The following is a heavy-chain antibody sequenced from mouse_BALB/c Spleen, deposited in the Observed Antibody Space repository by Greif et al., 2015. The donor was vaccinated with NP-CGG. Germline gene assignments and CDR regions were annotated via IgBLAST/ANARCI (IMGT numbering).Heavy chain of an antibody. CDR1: GFTFSSYA. V-gene: IGHV5-6-5*01. CDR3: ARGGEAWFAY. Sequence: EVKLVESGGGLVKPGGSLKLSCAATGFTFSSYAMSWVRQTPEKRLEWVASISSGGSTYYPDSVKGRFTISRDNARNILYLQMSSLRSEDTAMHYCARGGEAWFAYWGQGTLVTVSA. CDR2: ISSGGST. J-gene: IGHJ3*01.